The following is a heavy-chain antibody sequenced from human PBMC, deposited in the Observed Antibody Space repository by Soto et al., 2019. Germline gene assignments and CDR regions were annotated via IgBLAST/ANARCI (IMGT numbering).Heavy chain of an antibody. CDR2: IYYTGTT. D-gene: IGHD2-15*01. CDR1: GGSISSYY. V-gene: IGHV4-59*08. Sequence: SETLSLTCTVSGGSISSYYWSWIRQPPGKGLEWIGYIYYTGTTTYNPSIKSRVTISVDSSKNQFSLNLTSVSAADTAVYYCARLGGFSQSLDSWGQGTLVTVFS. J-gene: IGHJ5*01. CDR3: ARLGGFSQSLDS.